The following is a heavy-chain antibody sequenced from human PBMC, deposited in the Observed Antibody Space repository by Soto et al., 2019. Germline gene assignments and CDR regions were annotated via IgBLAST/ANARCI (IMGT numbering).Heavy chain of an antibody. CDR3: ASPVASYGSANFDY. J-gene: IGHJ4*02. V-gene: IGHV1-69*12. CDR1: GGTFSSYA. D-gene: IGHD5-18*01. CDR2: IIPIFGTA. Sequence: QVQLVQSGAEVKKPGSSVKVSCKASGGTFSSYAISWVRQAPGQGLEWMGGIIPIFGTANYAQKFQGRATITADESTGTADMELSSLRSEDTAVYYCASPVASYGSANFDYWGQGTLVTVSS.